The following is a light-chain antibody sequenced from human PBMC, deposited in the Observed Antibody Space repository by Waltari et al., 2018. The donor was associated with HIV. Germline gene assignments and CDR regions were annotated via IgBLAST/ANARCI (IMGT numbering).Light chain of an antibody. CDR3: CSYAGSSTWM. CDR1: SSDVGSYNL. V-gene: IGLV2-23*02. J-gene: IGLJ3*02. Sequence: QSALTQPASVSGSPGQSIPISCTGTSSDVGSYNLVSWYQQHPGKAPKPMIYEVSKRPSGVSNRFSGSKSGNTASLTISGLQAEDEADYYCCSYAGSSTWMFGGGTKLTAL. CDR2: EVS.